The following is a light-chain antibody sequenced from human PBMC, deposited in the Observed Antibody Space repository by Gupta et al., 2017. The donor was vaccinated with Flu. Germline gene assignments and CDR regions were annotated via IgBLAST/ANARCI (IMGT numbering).Light chain of an antibody. Sequence: VTLGQSASNSCRSSQSLVYKNGSTYLTWFQQRGGQSPMRLIYEVSNRDSVVPEGFGGGESVTYYTLKISRVEADDVGVYYCMRGPHPGTFGQGTKLEIK. CDR2: EVS. CDR3: MRGPHPGT. J-gene: IGKJ1*01. CDR1: QSLVYKNGSTY. V-gene: IGKV2-30*01.